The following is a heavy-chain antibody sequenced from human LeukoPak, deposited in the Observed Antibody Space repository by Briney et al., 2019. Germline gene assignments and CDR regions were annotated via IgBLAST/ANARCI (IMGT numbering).Heavy chain of an antibody. CDR1: GFTFSSYE. Sequence: GGSLTLSCAASGFTFSSYEMNWVRQAPGKGLEWVSYISSSGSTIYYADSVKGRFTISRDNAKNSLYLQMNSLRAEDTAVYYCARSAGDYYDSSGQKDLDYWGQGTLVTVSS. CDR3: ARSAGDYYDSSGQKDLDY. V-gene: IGHV3-48*03. CDR2: ISSSGSTI. J-gene: IGHJ4*02. D-gene: IGHD3-22*01.